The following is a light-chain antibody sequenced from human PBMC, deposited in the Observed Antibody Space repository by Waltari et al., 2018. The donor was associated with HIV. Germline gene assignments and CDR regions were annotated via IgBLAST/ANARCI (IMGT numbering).Light chain of an antibody. J-gene: IGLJ2*01. Sequence: QSVLTQPPSVSGAPGQRVTISCTGSSSNIGAGYEVHWYQQLPGTAPKVLVYDNTNRPAGVPDRFSGSKSGAAASLGITGLQAEDEADYYCQSYDSSLRGVLFGGGTKLTVL. V-gene: IGLV1-40*01. CDR2: DNT. CDR1: SSNIGAGYE. CDR3: QSYDSSLRGVL.